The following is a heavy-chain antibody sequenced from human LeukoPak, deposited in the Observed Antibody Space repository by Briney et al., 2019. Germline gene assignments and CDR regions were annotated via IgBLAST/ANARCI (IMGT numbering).Heavy chain of an antibody. V-gene: IGHV4-59*12. D-gene: IGHD6-13*01. CDR1: GGSISSYY. J-gene: IGHJ5*02. Sequence: SSETLSLTCTVSGGSISSYYWSWIRQPPGKGLEWIGYIYYSGSTNYNPSLKSRVTISVDTSKNQFSLKLSSVTAADTAVYYCARGLGIAAAGTYNWFDPWGQGTLVTVSS. CDR3: ARGLGIAAAGTYNWFDP. CDR2: IYYSGST.